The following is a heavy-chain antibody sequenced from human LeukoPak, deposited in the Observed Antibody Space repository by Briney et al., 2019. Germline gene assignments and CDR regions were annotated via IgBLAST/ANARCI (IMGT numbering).Heavy chain of an antibody. J-gene: IGHJ4*02. CDR2: IYYSGST. D-gene: IGHD2-15*01. Sequence: PSETLSLTCTDSGVSISSYYWSWIRQPPGKGLEWIGYIYYSGSTNYNPSLKSRVTISVDTSKNQFSLKLSSVTAADTAVYYCARVPGSSSFDYWGQGTLVTVSS. CDR1: GVSISSYY. CDR3: ARVPGSSSFDY. V-gene: IGHV4-59*01.